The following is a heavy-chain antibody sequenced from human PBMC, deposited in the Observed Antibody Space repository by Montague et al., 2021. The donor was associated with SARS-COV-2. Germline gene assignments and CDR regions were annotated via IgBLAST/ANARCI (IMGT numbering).Heavy chain of an antibody. CDR1: GGSISSGGYY. CDR2: IYYSGST. CDR3: ATTGGPTTVAGPFDY. J-gene: IGHJ4*02. Sequence: SETLSLTCTVSGGSISSGGYYWDWIRQPPGMGPEWIGTIYYSGSTDYNPSLKSRVTIPVDTSRNQFSLKVSSVTAADTAVYYCATTGGPTTVAGPFDYWGQGTPVTVSS. D-gene: IGHD6-19*01. V-gene: IGHV4-39*01.